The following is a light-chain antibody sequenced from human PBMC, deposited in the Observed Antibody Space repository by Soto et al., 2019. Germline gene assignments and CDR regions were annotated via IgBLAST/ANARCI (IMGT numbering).Light chain of an antibody. Sequence: EIVLTQSPGTLSLSPGERATLSCRASQSVSSTYLAWYQQKPGQAPRLLLSGASSRATGIPDRFSGSGSGTDFTLTISRLEPEDFAVYYCQQYCSSPPYTFGLGTKLEIK. CDR3: QQYCSSPPYT. CDR2: GAS. J-gene: IGKJ2*01. V-gene: IGKV3-20*01. CDR1: QSVSSTY.